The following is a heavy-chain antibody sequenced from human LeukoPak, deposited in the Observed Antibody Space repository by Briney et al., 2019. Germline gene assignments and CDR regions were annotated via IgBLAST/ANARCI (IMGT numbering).Heavy chain of an antibody. CDR2: ISSRSSYI. J-gene: IGHJ4*02. D-gene: IGHD2-2*01. CDR1: GFTFSSYG. Sequence: GGSLRLSCAASGFTFSSYGMNWVRQAPGKGLEWVSSISSRSSYIYYADSVKGRFTISRDNAKNSLYLQMNSLRAEDTAVYYCAKVGAGIVVVPAAAERGDYWGQGTLVTVSS. V-gene: IGHV3-21*04. CDR3: AKVGAGIVVVPAAAERGDY.